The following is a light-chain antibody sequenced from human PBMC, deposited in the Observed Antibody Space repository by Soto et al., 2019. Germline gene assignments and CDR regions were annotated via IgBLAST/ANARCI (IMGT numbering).Light chain of an antibody. Sequence: DIQMTQSPSSLSASVGDRVTITCQASQDINNYLNWYQQKPGKAPKLLIYDASNFEAGVPSRFSGSGSGTPFTLTTSSLQPEDIATYYCQEYERLFSFGPGTKVDF. CDR3: QEYERLFS. J-gene: IGKJ3*01. CDR2: DAS. V-gene: IGKV1-33*01. CDR1: QDINNY.